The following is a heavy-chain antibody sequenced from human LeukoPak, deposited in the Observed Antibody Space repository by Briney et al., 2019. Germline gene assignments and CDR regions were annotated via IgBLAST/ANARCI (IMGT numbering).Heavy chain of an antibody. V-gene: IGHV1-2*02. J-gene: IGHJ5*02. Sequence: VASVKVSCKASGYTFTGYYIHWVRQAPGQGLEWMGWINFNSGGTNYAQKFQGRVTMTRDTSISTAYMELSRPRSDDTAVYYCARLYSDSSGYNYWFDPWGQGTLVTVSS. CDR2: INFNSGGT. CDR1: GYTFTGYY. D-gene: IGHD3-22*01. CDR3: ARLYSDSSGYNYWFDP.